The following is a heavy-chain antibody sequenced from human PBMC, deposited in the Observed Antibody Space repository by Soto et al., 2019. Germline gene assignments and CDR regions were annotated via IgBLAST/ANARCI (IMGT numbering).Heavy chain of an antibody. V-gene: IGHV1-69*06. J-gene: IGHJ6*02. CDR3: ARDWDDSSGYFHNYGMDV. Sequence: SVKVSCKASGGTFSSYAISWVRQAPGQGLEWMGGIIPIFGTANYAQKFQGRVTITADKSTSTAYMELSSLRSEDTAVYYCARDWDDSSGYFHNYGMDVWGQGTTVTVSS. CDR1: GGTFSSYA. D-gene: IGHD3-22*01. CDR2: IIPIFGTA.